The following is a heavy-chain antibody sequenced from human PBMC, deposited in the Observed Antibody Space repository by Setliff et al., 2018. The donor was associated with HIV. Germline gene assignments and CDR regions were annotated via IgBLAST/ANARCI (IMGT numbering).Heavy chain of an antibody. CDR3: ARNSPFPPSSGAHFDF. D-gene: IGHD3-22*01. CDR2: IHTSTGTP. J-gene: IGHJ4*02. Sequence: ASVKVSCKASEYTFTDYFMHWVRQAPGQGLEWMGWIHTSTGTPTYVRAFTGRFVFSLDTSVTTAFLQISDLKTEDTAVYSCARNSPFPPSSGAHFDFWGPGTQVTGS. V-gene: IGHV7-4-1*02. CDR1: EYTFTDYF.